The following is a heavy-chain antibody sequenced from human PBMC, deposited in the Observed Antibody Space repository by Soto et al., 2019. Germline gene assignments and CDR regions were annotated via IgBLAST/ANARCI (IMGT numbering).Heavy chain of an antibody. CDR3: ARGSFCGGGDCFSFDP. Sequence: KPSETLSLTCTVSGGSISSGDYYWSWIRQPPGKGLEWIGYIYYSGSTYYNPSLKSRVTISVDTSKNQFSLKLSSVTAADTAVYYCARGSFCGGGDCFSFDPWGHGTLVTVSS. V-gene: IGHV4-30-4*01. CDR2: IYYSGST. D-gene: IGHD2-21*02. J-gene: IGHJ5*02. CDR1: GGSISSGDYY.